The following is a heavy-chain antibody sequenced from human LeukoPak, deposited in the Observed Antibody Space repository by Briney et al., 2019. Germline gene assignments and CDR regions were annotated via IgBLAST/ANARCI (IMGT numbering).Heavy chain of an antibody. V-gene: IGHV1-69*01. J-gene: IGHJ6*02. CDR2: IIPIFGTA. CDR3: ARGFGVVIGPYYYYYGMDV. Sequence: SVKVSCKASGGTFSSYAISWVRQAPGQGLEWMGGIIPIFGTANYAQKFQGRVTITADETTSTAYMELSSLRSEDTAVYYCARGFGVVIGPYYYYYGMDVWGQGTTVTVSS. CDR1: GGTFSSYA. D-gene: IGHD3-3*01.